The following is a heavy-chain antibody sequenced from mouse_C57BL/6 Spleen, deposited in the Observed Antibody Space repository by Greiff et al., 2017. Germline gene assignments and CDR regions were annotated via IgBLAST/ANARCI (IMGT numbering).Heavy chain of an antibody. CDR3: ASGGTTVVEGEYFDY. CDR1: GYTFTSYW. V-gene: IGHV1-72*01. CDR2: IDPNSGGT. J-gene: IGHJ2*01. Sequence: QVQLQQPGAELVKPGASVKLSCKASGYTFTSYWMHWVKQRPGRGLEWIGRIDPNSGGTKYNEKFKSKATLTVDKPSSTAYMQLSSLTSEDSAVYYCASGGTTVVEGEYFDYWGQGTTLTVSS. D-gene: IGHD1-1*01.